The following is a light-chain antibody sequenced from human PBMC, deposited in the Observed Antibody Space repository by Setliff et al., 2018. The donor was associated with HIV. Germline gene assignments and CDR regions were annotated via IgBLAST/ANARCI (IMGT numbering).Light chain of an antibody. Sequence: QSVLTQPPSVSGAPGQGVTISCTGSSSNIGTGYDVHWYQQLPGRAPKLLIYGNTNRPSGVPDRFSGSKSGTSASLAITGLQAEDDADYYCQSYDSRLRYVFGTGTKVTVL. CDR2: GNT. V-gene: IGLV1-40*01. J-gene: IGLJ1*01. CDR1: SSNIGTGYD. CDR3: QSYDSRLRYV.